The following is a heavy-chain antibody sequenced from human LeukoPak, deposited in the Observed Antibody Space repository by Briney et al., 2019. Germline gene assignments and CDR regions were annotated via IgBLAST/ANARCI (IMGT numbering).Heavy chain of an antibody. CDR1: GFTFSSYG. D-gene: IGHD6-13*01. J-gene: IGHJ4*02. CDR3: ARGGPAAGRFDY. CDR2: IRCDGSNK. Sequence: GGSLRLSCAASGFTFSSYGMHWVRQAPGKGLEWVAFIRCDGSNKYYADSVKGRFTISRDNSKNTLYLQMNSLRAEDTAVYYCARGGPAAGRFDYWGQGTLVTVSS. V-gene: IGHV3-30*02.